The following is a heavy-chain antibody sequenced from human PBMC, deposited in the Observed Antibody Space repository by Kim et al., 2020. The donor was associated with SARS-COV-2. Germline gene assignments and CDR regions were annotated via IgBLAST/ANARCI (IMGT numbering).Heavy chain of an antibody. Sequence: GGSLRLSCAASGFTFSSYWMSWVRQAPRKGLEWVANINQHGSEKYYLDSVKGRVTISRDNANNSLYLQMNSLRVEDTAVYYCARDRGSSWSSDYWGQGIL. CDR3: ARDRGSSWSSDY. V-gene: IGHV3-7*03. J-gene: IGHJ4*02. D-gene: IGHD6-13*01. CDR2: INQHGSEK. CDR1: GFTFSSYW.